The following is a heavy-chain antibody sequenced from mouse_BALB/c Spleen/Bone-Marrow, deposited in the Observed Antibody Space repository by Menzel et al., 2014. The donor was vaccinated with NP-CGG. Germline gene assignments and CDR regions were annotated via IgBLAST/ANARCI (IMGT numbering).Heavy chain of an antibody. CDR1: GYSFTNYW. Sequence: ESGAELVRPGTSVQLSCKASGYSFTNYWTNWVEQRPGQGLEWIGMIHPSDSESRLNQKFKDKATLTVDKSSTTAYMQLSSPTSEDSAVYYCARGLGEIWGYWGQGTTLTVSS. V-gene: IGHV1-74*04. CDR3: ARGLGEIWGY. J-gene: IGHJ2*01. D-gene: IGHD4-1*01. CDR2: IHPSDSES.